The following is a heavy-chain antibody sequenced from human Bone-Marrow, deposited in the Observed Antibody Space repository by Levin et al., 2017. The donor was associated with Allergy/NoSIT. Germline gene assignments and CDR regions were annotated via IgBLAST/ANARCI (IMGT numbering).Heavy chain of an antibody. Sequence: PGGSLRLSCAVSGFTFRNYAMHWVRQAPGRGLEWVAFISLDGNTQYYADSVKGRFTVSRDNSNNTLHLQMNSLRVEDTAIYYCAKDIYTCSGGSCYFFDYWGQGALVTVSS. CDR1: GFTFRNYA. J-gene: IGHJ4*02. CDR3: AKDIYTCSGGSCYFFDY. D-gene: IGHD2-15*01. CDR2: ISLDGNTQ. V-gene: IGHV3-30*18.